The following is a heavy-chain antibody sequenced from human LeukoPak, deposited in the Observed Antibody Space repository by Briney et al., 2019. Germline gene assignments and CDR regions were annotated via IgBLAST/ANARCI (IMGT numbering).Heavy chain of an antibody. CDR1: GGSISSRSNY. CDR3: ARHGERGYSYGHDY. D-gene: IGHD5-18*01. J-gene: IGHJ4*02. CDR2: LYYSGST. V-gene: IGHV4-39*01. Sequence: PSETLSLTCTVSGGSISSRSNYWGWIRQPPGKGLERIGSLYYSGSTYYSPSLKSRVTISVDTSKNQLSLKLSSVTAADTAVYYCARHGERGYSYGHDYWGQGTLVTVSS.